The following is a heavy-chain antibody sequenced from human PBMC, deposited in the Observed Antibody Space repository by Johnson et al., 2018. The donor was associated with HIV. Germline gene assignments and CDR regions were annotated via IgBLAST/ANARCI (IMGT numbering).Heavy chain of an antibody. CDR1: GFTFRNYA. V-gene: IGHV3-30-3*01. D-gene: IGHD2-15*01. CDR2: ISYDGSNK. J-gene: IGHJ3*02. CDR3: ARACRDGSCYTTRWAFDI. Sequence: QVQLVESGGGLVQPGGSLRLSCAASGFTFRNYAMHWVRQAPGKGLEWVAVISYDGSNKAFADSLKGRFTISRDNSKNTVYLQMNSLRVEDSAVYYCARACRDGSCYTTRWAFDIWGQGTMVTVSS.